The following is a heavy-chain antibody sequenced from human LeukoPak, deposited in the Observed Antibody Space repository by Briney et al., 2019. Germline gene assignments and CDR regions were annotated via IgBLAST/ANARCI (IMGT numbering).Heavy chain of an antibody. CDR2: INPNSGGT. V-gene: IGHV1-2*02. J-gene: IGHJ4*02. CDR1: GYTFTGYY. D-gene: IGHD3-3*01. CDR3: ASAPSVRFLEWLSH. Sequence: ASVEVSCKASGYTFTGYYMHWVRQAPGQGLEWMGWINPNSGGTNYAQKFQGRVTMTRDMSISTAYMELSRLRSDDTAVYYCASAPSVRFLEWLSHWGQGTLVTVSS.